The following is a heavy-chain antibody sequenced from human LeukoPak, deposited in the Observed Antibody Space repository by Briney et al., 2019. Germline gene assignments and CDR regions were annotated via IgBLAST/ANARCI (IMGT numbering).Heavy chain of an antibody. V-gene: IGHV3-66*01. D-gene: IGHD3-10*01. Sequence: PGGSLRLSCAASGFTVSSNYMSWVRQAPGKGLEWVSVIYSGGSTYYADSVKGRFTISRDNSKNTLYLQMNSLRAEDTAVYYCAKYYYGSGSPEYFQHWGQGTLVTVSS. J-gene: IGHJ1*01. CDR2: IYSGGST. CDR3: AKYYYGSGSPEYFQH. CDR1: GFTVSSNY.